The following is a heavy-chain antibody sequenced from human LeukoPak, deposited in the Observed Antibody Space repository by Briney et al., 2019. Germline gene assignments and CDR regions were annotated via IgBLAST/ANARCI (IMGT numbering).Heavy chain of an antibody. J-gene: IGHJ4*02. CDR1: GGSISSSGYY. CDR2: INHSGST. D-gene: IGHD2-15*01. Sequence: SETLSLTCTVSGGSISSSGYYWSWIRQPPGKGLEWIGEINHSGSTNYNPSLKSRVTISVDTSKNQFSLKLSSVTAADTAVYYCAIAGYCSGGSCYYFDYWGQGTLVTVSS. V-gene: IGHV4-39*07. CDR3: AIAGYCSGGSCYYFDY.